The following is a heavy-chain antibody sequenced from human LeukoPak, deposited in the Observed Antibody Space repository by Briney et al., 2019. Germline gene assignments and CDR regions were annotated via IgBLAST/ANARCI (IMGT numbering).Heavy chain of an antibody. CDR3: ARRRSGSYPFDF. V-gene: IGHV5-51*01. Sequence: GESLKISCKGSGYSFTSYWIGWVGQMPGKGLEWMGIIFPDDSDARYSPSFQGQVTISADKSISTAYLQWNSLKASDTAMYYCARRRSGSYPFDFWGQRTLVTVSS. CDR1: GYSFTSYW. J-gene: IGHJ4*02. D-gene: IGHD1-26*01. CDR2: IFPDDSDA.